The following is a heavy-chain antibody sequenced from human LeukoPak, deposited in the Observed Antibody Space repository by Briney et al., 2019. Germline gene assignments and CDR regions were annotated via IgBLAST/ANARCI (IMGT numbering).Heavy chain of an antibody. Sequence: SVKVSCKASGGTFSSYAISWVRQAPGQGLEWMGGIIPIFGTANYAQKFQGRVTITADESTSTAYMELSSLRSEDTAVYYCAAVFFPGYCSSTSCDSVGSGDYYFDYWGQGTPVTVSS. CDR3: AAVFFPGYCSSTSCDSVGSGDYYFDY. CDR2: IIPIFGTA. V-gene: IGHV1-69*13. CDR1: GGTFSSYA. D-gene: IGHD2-2*02. J-gene: IGHJ4*02.